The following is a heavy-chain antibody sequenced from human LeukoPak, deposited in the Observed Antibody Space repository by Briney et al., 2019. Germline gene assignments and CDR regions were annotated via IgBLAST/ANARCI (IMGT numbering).Heavy chain of an antibody. D-gene: IGHD2-21*02. J-gene: IGHJ4*02. CDR2: IYYSGIT. V-gene: IGHV4-39*01. CDR1: GGSVSSSSYS. Sequence: SETLSPTCTVSGGSVSSSSYSWGWIRQPPGKGLEWIGNIYYSGITYYNPSLKSRVTMSVDTSKNQFSLNLSSVTASDTAVYYCARVVVVTATDYFQYWGQGILVTVSS. CDR3: ARVVVVTATDYFQY.